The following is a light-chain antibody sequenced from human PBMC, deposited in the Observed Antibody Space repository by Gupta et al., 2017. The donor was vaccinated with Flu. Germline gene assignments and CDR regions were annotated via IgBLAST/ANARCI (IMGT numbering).Light chain of an antibody. Sequence: EIVLTQSPATLSLSPGERATLSCRASQSVSSYLAWYQQKPGQAPRLLIYDASNRVTGIPARFSGSGSGTDFTLTISSLEPEDFAVYYCQQRSNWVFGQGTRLEIK. J-gene: IGKJ5*01. CDR3: QQRSNWV. CDR2: DAS. CDR1: QSVSSY. V-gene: IGKV3-11*01.